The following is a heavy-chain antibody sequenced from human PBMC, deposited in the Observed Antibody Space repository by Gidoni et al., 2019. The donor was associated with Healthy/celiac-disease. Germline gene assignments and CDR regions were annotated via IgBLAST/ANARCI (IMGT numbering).Heavy chain of an antibody. CDR3: TRQGTSGGRELDWYFDL. Sequence: EVQLVESGGGLVQPGRSLRLSCTASGLTFGDYAMSWVRQAPGKGLEWVGFIRSKAYGGTTEYAASVKGRFTRSREYTKSIAYLQMNSLKTEDTAVYYCTRQGTSGGRELDWYFDLWGRGTLVTVSS. CDR1: GLTFGDYA. CDR2: IRSKAYGGTT. V-gene: IGHV3-49*04. D-gene: IGHD2-15*01. J-gene: IGHJ2*01.